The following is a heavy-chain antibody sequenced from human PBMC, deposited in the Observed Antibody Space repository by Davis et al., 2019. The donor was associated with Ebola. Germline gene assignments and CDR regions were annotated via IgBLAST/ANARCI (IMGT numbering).Heavy chain of an antibody. CDR3: ARGLLRVREQYFDS. J-gene: IGHJ4*02. CDR2: IYSGGNT. D-gene: IGHD1-26*01. CDR1: GFNFGSNY. V-gene: IGHV3-53*01. Sequence: GESLKISCAASGFNFGSNYMNWVRQAPGKGLEWVSVIYSGGNTNYADSVKGRFTISRDNSKNTLHLQMHSLRAEDTAVYYCARGLLRVREQYFDSWGQGTLVSVSS.